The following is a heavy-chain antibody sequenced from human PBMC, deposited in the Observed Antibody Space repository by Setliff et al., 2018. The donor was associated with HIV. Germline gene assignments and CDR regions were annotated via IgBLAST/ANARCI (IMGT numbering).Heavy chain of an antibody. Sequence: PGESLKISCKGSGYSFTSYWVAWVRQMPGKGLEWMGIIYPDDSDTRYSPSFQGQVTISVDKSISTAYLQWSSLKASDTAMYYCARTIASRPKYYYYTMDFWGQGTTVTVSS. CDR3: ARTIASRPKYYYYTMDF. J-gene: IGHJ6*02. V-gene: IGHV5-51*01. D-gene: IGHD6-6*01. CDR1: GYSFTSYW. CDR2: IYPDDSDT.